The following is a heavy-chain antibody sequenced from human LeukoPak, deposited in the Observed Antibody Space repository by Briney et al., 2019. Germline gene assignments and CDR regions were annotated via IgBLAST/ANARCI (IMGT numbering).Heavy chain of an antibody. CDR3: ARADSSSSNYYYYYMDV. CDR1: GGTFSSYA. J-gene: IGHJ6*03. CDR2: MNPNSGNT. V-gene: IGHV1-8*03. Sequence: ASVKVSCKASGGTFSSYAISWVRQAPGRGLEWMGWMNPNSGNTGYAQKFQGRVTITRNTSISTAYMELSSLRSEDTAVYYCARADSSSSNYYYYYMDVWGKGTTVTVSS. D-gene: IGHD6-6*01.